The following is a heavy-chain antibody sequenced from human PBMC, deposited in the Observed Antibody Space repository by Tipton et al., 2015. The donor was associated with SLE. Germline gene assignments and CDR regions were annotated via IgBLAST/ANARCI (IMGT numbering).Heavy chain of an antibody. D-gene: IGHD3-9*01. CDR2: ISGSGGST. V-gene: IGHV3-23*01. CDR3: ANGGTDGGASFDWFFDY. Sequence: SLRLSCAASGFTFSSYAMSWVRQAPGKGLEWVSAISGSGGSTYYADSVKGRFTISRDNSKNTLYLQMNSLRAEDTAVYYCANGGTDGGASFDWFFDYWGQGTLVTVSS. J-gene: IGHJ4*02. CDR1: GFTFSSYA.